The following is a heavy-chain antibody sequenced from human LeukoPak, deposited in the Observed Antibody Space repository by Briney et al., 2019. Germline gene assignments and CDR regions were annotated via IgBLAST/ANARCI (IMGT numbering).Heavy chain of an antibody. D-gene: IGHD7-27*01. CDR3: ARGNWGLFDY. J-gene: IGHJ4*02. CDR1: GGSFSGYY. CDR2: INHSRST. V-gene: IGHV4-34*01. Sequence: SETLSLTCAVYGGSFSGYYWSWIRQPPGKGLEWIGEINHSRSTNYNPSLKSRVTISVDTSKNQFSLKLSSVTAADTAVYYCARGNWGLFDYWGQGTLVTVSS.